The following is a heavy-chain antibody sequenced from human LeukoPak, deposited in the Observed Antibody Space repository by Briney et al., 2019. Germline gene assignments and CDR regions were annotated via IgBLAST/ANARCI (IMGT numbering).Heavy chain of an antibody. J-gene: IGHJ4*02. CDR1: GGSISSYY. CDR2: IYTSGST. V-gene: IGHV4-4*07. Sequence: ASETLSLTCTVSGGSISSYYWSWIRQPAGKGLEWIGRIYTSGSTNYNPSLKSRVTMSVDTSKNQFSLKLSSVTAADTAVYYCARVYSYGYNRYFDYWGQGTLVTVSS. D-gene: IGHD5-18*01. CDR3: ARVYSYGYNRYFDY.